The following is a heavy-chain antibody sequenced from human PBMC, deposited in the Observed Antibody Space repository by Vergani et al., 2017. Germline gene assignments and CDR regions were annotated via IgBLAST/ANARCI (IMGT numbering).Heavy chain of an antibody. J-gene: IGHJ4*02. CDR1: GYSISSGYH. Sequence: QVQLQESGPGLVKPSETLSLTCAVSGYSISSGYHWGWIRQPPGKGLEWIGSVYHSGSTYYNPSLKSRVTISVDTSKNQFSLKLSSVTAADTAVYYCARHYYDSSGYYFDYWGQGTLVTVSS. CDR3: ARHYYDSSGYYFDY. CDR2: VYHSGST. V-gene: IGHV4-38-2*01. D-gene: IGHD3-22*01.